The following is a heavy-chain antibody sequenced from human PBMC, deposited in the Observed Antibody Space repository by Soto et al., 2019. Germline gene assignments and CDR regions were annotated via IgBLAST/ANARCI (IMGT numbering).Heavy chain of an antibody. CDR2: IIPILGIA. CDR3: AALSRDSSIPFAY. D-gene: IGHD2-2*01. V-gene: IGHV1-69*02. CDR1: GGTFSSYT. J-gene: IGHJ4*02. Sequence: GASVKVSCKASGGTFSSYTISWVRQAPGQGLEWMGRIIPILGIANYAQKFQGRVTTTADKSTSTAYMELSSLRSEDTAVYYCAALSRDSSIPFAYWGQGTLVTVSS.